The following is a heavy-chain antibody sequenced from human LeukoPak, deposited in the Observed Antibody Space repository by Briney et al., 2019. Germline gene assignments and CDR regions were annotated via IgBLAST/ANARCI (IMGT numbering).Heavy chain of an antibody. Sequence: SETLSLTCAVYGGSFSSYYWSWIRQPPRKGLEWIGEINHSGSTNYNPSLKSRVTISVDTSKNQFSLKLSSVTAADTAVYYCARDPGYCSGGSCYGHDAFDIWGQGTMVTVSS. CDR3: ARDPGYCSGGSCYGHDAFDI. CDR1: GGSFSSYY. D-gene: IGHD2-15*01. CDR2: INHSGST. J-gene: IGHJ3*02. V-gene: IGHV4-34*01.